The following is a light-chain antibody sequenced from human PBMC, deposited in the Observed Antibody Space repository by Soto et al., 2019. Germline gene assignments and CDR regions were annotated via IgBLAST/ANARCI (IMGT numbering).Light chain of an antibody. CDR3: QQVNSYPLT. CDR1: QGISSY. Sequence: DIQLTQSPSFLSASVGDRVTITCRASQGISSYLAWYQQKPGKATKLLIYAASTLQGGVPSRFSGSGSGTEFTLTISSLQPEDFATYYCQQVNSYPLTFGGGTKVEIE. V-gene: IGKV1-9*01. J-gene: IGKJ4*01. CDR2: AAS.